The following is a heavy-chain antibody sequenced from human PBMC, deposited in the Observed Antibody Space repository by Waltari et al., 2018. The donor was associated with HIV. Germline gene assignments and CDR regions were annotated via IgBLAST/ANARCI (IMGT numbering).Heavy chain of an antibody. D-gene: IGHD4-4*01. Sequence: QVQLVQSGAEVKKPGASVKVSCTASGDTFTGYYMPWVRQAPGQGLEWMGRINPNSGGTNYAQQFQGRVTMTRDTSISTAYMELSRLRSDDTAVYYCAREGARMTTMIYYYYGMDVWGQGTTVTVSS. J-gene: IGHJ6*02. V-gene: IGHV1-2*06. CDR2: INPNSGGT. CDR3: AREGARMTTMIYYYYGMDV. CDR1: GDTFTGYY.